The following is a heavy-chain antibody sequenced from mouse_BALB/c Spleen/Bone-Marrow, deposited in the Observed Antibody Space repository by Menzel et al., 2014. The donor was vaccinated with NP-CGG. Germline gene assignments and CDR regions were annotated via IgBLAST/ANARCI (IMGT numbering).Heavy chain of an antibody. Sequence: EVQLVESGAELVKPGASVKLSCTASGFNIKDTYMHWVKQRPEQGLEWIGRIDPANGNTKYDPKFQGKATITADTSSNTAYLQLSSLTSEDTAVYYCARLIFLWGQGTSVTVSS. CDR3: ARLIFL. CDR1: GFNIKDTY. CDR2: IDPANGNT. V-gene: IGHV14-3*02. J-gene: IGHJ4*01.